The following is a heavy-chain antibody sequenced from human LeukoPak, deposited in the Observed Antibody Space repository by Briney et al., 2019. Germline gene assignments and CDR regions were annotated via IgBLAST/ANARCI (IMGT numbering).Heavy chain of an antibody. CDR1: GFTFSNAW. CDR3: TTGRYGSGSSTFDI. J-gene: IGHJ3*02. Sequence: RGSLRLSCAASGFTFSNAWMSWVRQAPGKGLEWVGRIKSKTDGGTTDYAAPVKGRFTISRDDSKNTLYLQMNSLKTEDTAVHYCTTGRYGSGSSTFDIWGQGTMVTVSS. V-gene: IGHV3-15*01. CDR2: IKSKTDGGTT. D-gene: IGHD3-10*01.